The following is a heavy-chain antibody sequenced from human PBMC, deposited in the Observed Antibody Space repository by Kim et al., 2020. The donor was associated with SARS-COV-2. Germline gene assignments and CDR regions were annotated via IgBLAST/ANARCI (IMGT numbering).Heavy chain of an antibody. Sequence: GGSLRLSCAASGFTFSSYSMNWVRQAPGKGLEWVSSISSSSSYIYYADSVKGRFTISRDNAKNSLYLQMNSLRAEDTAMYYCAREEYYYYGMDVWGQGTTVTVSS. J-gene: IGHJ6*02. CDR2: ISSSSSYI. CDR3: AREEYYYYGMDV. V-gene: IGHV3-21*01. CDR1: GFTFSSYS.